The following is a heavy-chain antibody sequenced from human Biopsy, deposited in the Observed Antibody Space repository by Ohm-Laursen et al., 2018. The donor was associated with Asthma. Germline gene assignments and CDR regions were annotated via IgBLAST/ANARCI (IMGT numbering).Heavy chain of an antibody. V-gene: IGHV3-30*18. Sequence: SLRLSCAASGFIFRSFGMHWVRQAPGRGLEWVAVISYDGNHKFYEDSVKGRFTISRDNSKNTLYLQMNSLRTEDTAVYYCAKRRGYSGHDNDYWGQGTLVIVSS. CDR3: AKRRGYSGHDNDY. CDR1: GFIFRSFG. CDR2: ISYDGNHK. J-gene: IGHJ4*02. D-gene: IGHD5-12*01.